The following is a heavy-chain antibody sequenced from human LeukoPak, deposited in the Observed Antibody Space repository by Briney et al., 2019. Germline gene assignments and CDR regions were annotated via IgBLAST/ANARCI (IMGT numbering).Heavy chain of an antibody. CDR3: ARHVRARSSSWYYGDWFDP. CDR2: IYYSGST. CDR1: GGSISSSSYY. D-gene: IGHD6-13*01. V-gene: IGHV4-39*01. Sequence: SETLSLTCTVSGGSISSSSYYWGWIRQPPGKGLEWIGSIYYSGSTYYNPSLKSRVTISVDTSKNQFSLKLSSVTAADTAVYYCARHVRARSSSWYYGDWFDPWGQGTLVTVSS. J-gene: IGHJ5*02.